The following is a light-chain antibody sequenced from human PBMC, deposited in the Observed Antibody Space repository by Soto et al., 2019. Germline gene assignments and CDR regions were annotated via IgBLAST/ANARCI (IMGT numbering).Light chain of an antibody. J-gene: IGKJ2*01. CDR1: QSVGSY. Sequence: EIVLTQSPATLSLSPGERATLSCRASQSVGSYLAWYQQKSGQAPRLLMYGAVNRATGIPARFSGSGSGTDCTLTISSLEPEDFAVYYCQQGSLWPYTFGQGTELEIK. CDR3: QQGSLWPYT. CDR2: GAV. V-gene: IGKV3-11*01.